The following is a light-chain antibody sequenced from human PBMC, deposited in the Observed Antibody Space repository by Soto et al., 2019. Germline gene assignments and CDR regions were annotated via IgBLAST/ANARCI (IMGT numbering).Light chain of an antibody. J-gene: IGKJ1*01. V-gene: IGKV1-39*01. CDR2: TAS. CDR3: QQHNNWPQT. CDR1: QTISIF. Sequence: DIQMTQSPSSLSASVGERVTITCRASQTISIFLNWYQHKPGKPPTLLIYTASSLQSGVPSRFSGSGSGTDCTLTISSLQSEDFAVYWCQQHNNWPQTFXQGTKVDI.